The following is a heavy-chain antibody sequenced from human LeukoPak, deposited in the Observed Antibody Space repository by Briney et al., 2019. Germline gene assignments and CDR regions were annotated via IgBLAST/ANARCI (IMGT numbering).Heavy chain of an antibody. V-gene: IGHV3-30-3*01. J-gene: IGHJ4*02. CDR2: ISYDGSNK. CDR1: GFTFSSYA. CDR3: ASSGSYRFDY. Sequence: PGGSLRLSRAASGFTFSSYAMHWVRQAPGKGLGWVAVISYDGSNKYYADSVKGRFTISRDNSKNTLYLQMDSLRAEDTAVYYCASSGSYRFDYWGQGTLVTVSS. D-gene: IGHD1-26*01.